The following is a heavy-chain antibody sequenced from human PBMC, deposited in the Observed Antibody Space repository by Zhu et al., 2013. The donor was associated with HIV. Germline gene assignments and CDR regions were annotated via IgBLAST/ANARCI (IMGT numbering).Heavy chain of an antibody. J-gene: IGHJ4*02. D-gene: IGHD2-15*01. CDR3: ARVSILEVPAPRLDY. CDR2: INPSGDT. CDR1: GFTFSVYY. Sequence: LVQSEAEMKRPGASVKVSCKASGFTFSVYYIHWVRQAPGQGPEWMGWINPSGDTNYAQRFQGRVTMTRDTSINTAYMELSRLRSDDTAVYYCARVSILEVPAPRLDYWGQGTLVTVSS. V-gene: IGHV1-2*02.